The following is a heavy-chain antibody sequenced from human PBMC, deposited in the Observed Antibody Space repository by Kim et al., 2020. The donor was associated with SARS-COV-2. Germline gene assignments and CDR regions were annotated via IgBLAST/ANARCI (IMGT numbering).Heavy chain of an antibody. CDR3: ARALSHWGMYYFDY. J-gene: IGHJ4*02. CDR2: IGTAGDT. V-gene: IGHV3-13*04. CDR1: GFTFSSYD. D-gene: IGHD7-27*01. Sequence: GGSLRLSCAASGFTFSSYDMHWVRQATGKGLEWVSAIGTAGDTYYPGSVKGRFTISRENAKNSLYLQMNSLRAGDTAVYYCARALSHWGMYYFDYWGQGTLVTVSS.